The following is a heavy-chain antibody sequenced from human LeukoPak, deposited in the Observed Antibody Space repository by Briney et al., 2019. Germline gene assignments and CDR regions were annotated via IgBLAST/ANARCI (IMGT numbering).Heavy chain of an antibody. Sequence: GASVKVSCKASGYTFTSYDINWVRQATGQGLEWMGWMNPNSGNTGYAQKFQGRVTMTRNTSISTAYTELSSLRSEDTAVYYCARGYVVAARPNYYYGMDVWGQGTTVTISS. CDR2: MNPNSGNT. CDR1: GYTFTSYD. J-gene: IGHJ6*02. CDR3: ARGYVVAARPNYYYGMDV. V-gene: IGHV1-8*01. D-gene: IGHD6-6*01.